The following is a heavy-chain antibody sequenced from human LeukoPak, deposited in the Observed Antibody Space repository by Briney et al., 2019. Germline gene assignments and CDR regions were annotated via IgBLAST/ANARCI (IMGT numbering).Heavy chain of an antibody. D-gene: IGHD4-17*01. Sequence: GGSLRLSCAASGFTISSNYMNWVRQAQGKGLEWVSVIYSGGSTYYADSVKGRFTISRDNSKDTLYLQMNSLRAEDTAVYYCAREAVTRNYFDYWGEGTLVTVSS. V-gene: IGHV3-53*01. CDR3: AREAVTRNYFDY. CDR2: IYSGGST. J-gene: IGHJ4*02. CDR1: GFTISSNY.